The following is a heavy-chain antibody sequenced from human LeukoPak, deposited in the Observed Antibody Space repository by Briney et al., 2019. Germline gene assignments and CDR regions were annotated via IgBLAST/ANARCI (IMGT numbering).Heavy chain of an antibody. D-gene: IGHD3-10*01. CDR3: VRDISYYGSGSYYPFDY. J-gene: IGHJ4*02. V-gene: IGHV3-7*01. CDR1: GFTFSSYW. CDR2: IKQDGSEK. Sequence: GGSLRLSCAASGFTFSSYWMSWVRQAPGKGLEWVANIKQDGSEKYYVDSVKGRFTISRDNAKNSLYLQMNSLRAEDTAVYYCVRDISYYGSGSYYPFDYWGQGTLVTVSS.